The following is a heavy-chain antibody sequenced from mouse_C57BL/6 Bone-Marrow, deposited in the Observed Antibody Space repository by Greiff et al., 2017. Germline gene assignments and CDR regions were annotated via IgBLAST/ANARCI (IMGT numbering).Heavy chain of an antibody. D-gene: IGHD2-3*01. CDR2: IDPNSGGT. V-gene: IGHV1-72*01. CDR1: GYTFTSYW. CDR3: ARDEVSYDGLAWFAN. J-gene: IGHJ3*01. Sequence: VQLQQPGAELVKPGASVKLSCKASGYTFTSYWMHWVKQRPGRGLEWLGRIDPNSGGTKDNEKFKSKATLTVDKPSSTAYMQLSSLTSEGSAVYYCARDEVSYDGLAWFANWGQGTLVTVSA.